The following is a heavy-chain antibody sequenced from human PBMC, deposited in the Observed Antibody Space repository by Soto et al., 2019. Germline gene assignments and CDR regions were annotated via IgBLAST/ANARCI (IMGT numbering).Heavy chain of an antibody. CDR3: ARERTPYSSGWNDY. D-gene: IGHD6-19*01. V-gene: IGHV3-30-3*01. J-gene: IGHJ4*02. CDR1: GFTFSSYA. CDR2: ISYDGSNK. Sequence: QVQLVESGGGVVQPGRSLRLSCAASGFTFSSYAMHWVRQAPGKGLEWVAVISYDGSNKYYADSVKGRFTISRDNSKNTLYLQMNSLRAEDTAVYYCARERTPYSSGWNDYWGQGTLVTVSS.